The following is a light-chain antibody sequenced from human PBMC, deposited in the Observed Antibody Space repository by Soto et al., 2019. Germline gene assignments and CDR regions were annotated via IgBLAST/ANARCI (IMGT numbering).Light chain of an antibody. CDR3: QSYDSSLSGSV. CDR1: SSNIGAGYD. J-gene: IGLJ2*01. V-gene: IGLV1-40*01. CDR2: GNS. Sequence: QSVLTQPPSVSGAPGQRVTLSCTGSSSNIGAGYDVHWYQQLPGTAPKLLIYGNSNRPSGVPDRFSGSKSGTSASLVITGLQAEDEADYYCQSYDSSLSGSVFGGGTKLTVL.